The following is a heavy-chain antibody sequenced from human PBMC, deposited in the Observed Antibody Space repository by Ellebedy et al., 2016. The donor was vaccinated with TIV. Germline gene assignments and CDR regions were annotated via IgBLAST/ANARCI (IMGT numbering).Heavy chain of an antibody. CDR3: ARHLGSGGDFDY. D-gene: IGHD3-10*01. Sequence: PGGSLRLSCKGSGYSFTSYWVGWVRQLPGKGLEWMGIIYPGDSDTRYSPSFQGQVTISADKSISTAYLQWSSLKASDTALYYCARHLGSGGDFDYWGQGTLLTVSS. CDR2: IYPGDSDT. J-gene: IGHJ4*02. CDR1: GYSFTSYW. V-gene: IGHV5-51*01.